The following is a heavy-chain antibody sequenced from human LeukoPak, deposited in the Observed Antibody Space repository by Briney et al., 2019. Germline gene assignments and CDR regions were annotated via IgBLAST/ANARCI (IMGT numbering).Heavy chain of an antibody. Sequence: SETLSLTCAVSGGSISTYYWNWIRQPPGKGLEWIGYIYYTGSTNYNPSLKSRVTISVDTSKNQFSLKLSPVTAADTAVYYCARSGGYGSSWFLWGLGALVTVSS. CDR3: ARSGGYGSSWFL. CDR1: GGSISTYY. D-gene: IGHD6-13*01. J-gene: IGHJ4*02. CDR2: IYYTGST. V-gene: IGHV4-59*01.